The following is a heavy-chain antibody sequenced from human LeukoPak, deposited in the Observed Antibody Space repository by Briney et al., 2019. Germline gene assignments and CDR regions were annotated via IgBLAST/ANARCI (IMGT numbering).Heavy chain of an antibody. CDR3: ATYSGGHIDY. CDR2: IYYSGST. V-gene: IGHV4-59*01. CDR1: GGSISSYY. J-gene: IGHJ4*02. D-gene: IGHD5-12*01. Sequence: SETLSLTCTVSGGSISSYYWSWIRQPPGKGQERIGYIYYSGSTSYNPSLKSRVTMSVDTSKNQFSLKLSSVTAADRAVYYCATYSGGHIDYWGQGSLVTVSS.